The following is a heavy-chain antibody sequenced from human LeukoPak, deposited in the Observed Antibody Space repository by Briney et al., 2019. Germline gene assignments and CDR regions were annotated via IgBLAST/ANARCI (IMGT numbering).Heavy chain of an antibody. J-gene: IGHJ6*03. CDR2: ISAYNGNT. CDR1: GGTFSTYA. V-gene: IGHV1-18*01. Sequence: GASVKVSCKASGGTFSTYAISWVRQAPGQGLEWMGWISAYNGNTNYAQKLQGRVTMTTDTSTSTAYMELRSLRSDDTAVYYCARVRCSSTSCYLSWVGYYYMDVWGKGTTVTISS. CDR3: ARVRCSSTSCYLSWVGYYYMDV. D-gene: IGHD2-2*01.